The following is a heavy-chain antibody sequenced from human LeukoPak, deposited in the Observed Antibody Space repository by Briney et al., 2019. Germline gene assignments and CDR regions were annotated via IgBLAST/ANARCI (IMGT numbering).Heavy chain of an antibody. CDR1: GFTFSSYS. CDR2: ISSSSSII. J-gene: IGHJ4*02. Sequence: EPGRSLRLSCAASGFTFSSYSMNWVRQAPGKGLEWVSYISSSSSIIYYADSVKGRFTISRDNAKNSLYLQMNSLRAEDTAVYYCARNLYYYDSSGSCDYWGQGTLVTVSS. CDR3: ARNLYYYDSSGSCDY. V-gene: IGHV3-48*01. D-gene: IGHD3-22*01.